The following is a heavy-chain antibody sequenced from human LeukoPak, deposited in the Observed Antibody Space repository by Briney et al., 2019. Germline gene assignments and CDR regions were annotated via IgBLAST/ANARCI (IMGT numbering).Heavy chain of an antibody. CDR2: IYTDGRT. CDR1: GFTVSNNY. V-gene: IGHV3-53*01. D-gene: IGHD1-26*01. CDR3: AKKGATTGDFDY. Sequence: QPGGSLRLSCAASGFTVSNNYMTWVRQAPGKGLEWVSVIYTDGRTHYADSVKGRFTLSRDNSKNTLYLQMNSLRAEDTAVYYCAKKGATTGDFDYWGQGTLVTVSS. J-gene: IGHJ4*02.